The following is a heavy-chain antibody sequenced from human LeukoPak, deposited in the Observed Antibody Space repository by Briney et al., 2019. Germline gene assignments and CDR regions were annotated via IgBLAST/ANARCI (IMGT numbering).Heavy chain of an antibody. CDR3: ARCVRAGTSRYIVGFDL. J-gene: IGHJ5*02. Sequence: SETLSLTCAVYGGSFSGYYWSWIRQPPGKGLEWIGEINHSGSTNYNPSLKSRVTISVDTSKNQFSLKLSSVTAADTAVYYCARCVRAGTSRYIVGFDLWGQGTLVTVSS. D-gene: IGHD2-2*01. CDR2: INHSGST. V-gene: IGHV4-34*01. CDR1: GGSFSGYY.